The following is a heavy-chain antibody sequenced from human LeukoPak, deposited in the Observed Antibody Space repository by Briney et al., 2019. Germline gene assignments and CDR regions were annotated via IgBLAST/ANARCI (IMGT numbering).Heavy chain of an antibody. CDR2: IGWNKDKI. V-gene: IGHV3-9*01. CDR1: GFTFRTYT. Sequence: GGSLRLSCAASGFTFRTYTMHWVRQAPGKGLEWVSSIGWNKDKILYADSLKGRFTISRDNARRSLFLQMDSLRAEDTAFYYCAKAKRNSDYLFDYWGQGTLVAVSS. D-gene: IGHD5-12*01. J-gene: IGHJ4*02. CDR3: AKAKRNSDYLFDY.